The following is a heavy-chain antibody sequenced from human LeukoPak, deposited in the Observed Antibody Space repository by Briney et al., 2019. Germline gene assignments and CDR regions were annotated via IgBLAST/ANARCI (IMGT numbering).Heavy chain of an antibody. J-gene: IGHJ5*02. D-gene: IGHD2-2*02. CDR1: GFSVSSKY. V-gene: IGHV3-66*01. Sequence: GGSLRLSCAASGFSVSSKYMSWVRQAPGKGLEWVSVIYGADGTYYADSVKGRFSISRDKSKNTLYLQMNNLRPEDTALYYCARVGVDTPRNNWFDPWGQGTLVTVSS. CDR3: ARVGVDTPRNNWFDP. CDR2: IYGADGT.